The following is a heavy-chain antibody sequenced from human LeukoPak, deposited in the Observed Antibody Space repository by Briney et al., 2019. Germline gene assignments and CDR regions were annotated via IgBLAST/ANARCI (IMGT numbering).Heavy chain of an antibody. CDR2: INAGNGNT. Sequence: ASVKVSCKASGYTFTSYAMHWVRQAPGQRLEWMGWINAGNGNTKYSQEFQGRVTITRDTSASTAYMELSSLRSEDMAVYYCARAGYSSGWYFGYWGQGTLVTVSS. CDR3: ARAGYSSGWYFGY. V-gene: IGHV1-3*03. D-gene: IGHD6-19*01. J-gene: IGHJ4*02. CDR1: GYTFTSYA.